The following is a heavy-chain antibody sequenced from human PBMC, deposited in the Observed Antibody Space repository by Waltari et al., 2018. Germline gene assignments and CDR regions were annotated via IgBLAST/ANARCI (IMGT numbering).Heavy chain of an antibody. V-gene: IGHV1-69*04. CDR3: ARGEGTYYYDSSGYYHFDY. J-gene: IGHJ4*02. CDR2: IIPILGIA. CDR1: GGTFSSYA. Sequence: QVQLVQSGAEVKKPGSSVKVSCKASGGTFSSYAISWVRQAPGQGLEWMGGIIPILGIANYAQKFQGRVTITADESTSTAYMELSSLRSEDTAVYYCARGEGTYYYDSSGYYHFDYWGQGTLVTVSS. D-gene: IGHD3-22*01.